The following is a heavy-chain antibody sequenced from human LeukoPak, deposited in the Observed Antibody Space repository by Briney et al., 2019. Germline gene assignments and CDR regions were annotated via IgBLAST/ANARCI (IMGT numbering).Heavy chain of an antibody. CDR1: GGSISIYY. CDR2: IYYSGST. Sequence: SETLSLTCTVSGGSISIYYCSWIRQPPGKGLEWIGYIYYSGSTNYNPSLKSRVTISVDTSKNQFSLKLSSVTAADTSVYYCARALVYYDFWSGTEDTYYYYSMDVWGQGTTVTVSS. V-gene: IGHV4-59*01. D-gene: IGHD3-3*01. CDR3: ARALVYYDFWSGTEDTYYYYSMDV. J-gene: IGHJ6*02.